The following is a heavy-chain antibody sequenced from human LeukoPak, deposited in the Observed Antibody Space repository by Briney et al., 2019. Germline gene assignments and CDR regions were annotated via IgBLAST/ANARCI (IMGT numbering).Heavy chain of an antibody. CDR1: RFSLTDDY. V-gene: IGHV1-46*01. CDR2: TSRGGGST. Sequence: ASVKDSCKQSRFSLTDDYVCGVRQAPGRGREWMVMTSRGGGSTTYDQKSLGRGIMTCNTYSSKVYMQLSSLKSEEKAVDYCAAGGSGVYQEFVYWGRGTLVTVSS. J-gene: IGHJ4*02. CDR3: AAGGSGVYQEFVY. D-gene: IGHD5/OR15-5a*01.